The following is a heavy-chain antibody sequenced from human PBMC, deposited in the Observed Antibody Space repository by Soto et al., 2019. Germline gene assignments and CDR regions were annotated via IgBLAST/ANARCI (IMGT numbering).Heavy chain of an antibody. CDR2: ISTYNGKT. Sequence: QVQLVQSGAEVKKPGASVKVSCRASGYTFTHYGFSWVRQAPGQGLEWMGWISTYNGKTKYAQSFQGRVTMTTDASTTTASMNLRSLRSDDTAVYYCARDLGEIPLGYGMDVWGQGTTVTVSS. V-gene: IGHV1-18*01. J-gene: IGHJ6*02. CDR1: GYTFTHYG. CDR3: ARDLGEIPLGYGMDV. D-gene: IGHD3-10*01.